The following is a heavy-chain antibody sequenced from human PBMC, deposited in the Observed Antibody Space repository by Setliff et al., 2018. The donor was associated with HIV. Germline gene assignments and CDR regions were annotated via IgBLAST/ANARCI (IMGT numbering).Heavy chain of an antibody. D-gene: IGHD3-16*01. J-gene: IGHJ5*02. CDR2: IYSDGRT. Sequence: QPGGSLRLSCAASGFSVSHNHMTWVRQAPGKGLEWVSFIYSDGRTFYTDSVQGRFTISRDDSKNMLYLQMHSVRVDDTAAYYCAKGVKWLDPWGQGTLVTVSS. V-gene: IGHV3-53*01. CDR3: AKGVKWLDP. CDR1: GFSVSHNH.